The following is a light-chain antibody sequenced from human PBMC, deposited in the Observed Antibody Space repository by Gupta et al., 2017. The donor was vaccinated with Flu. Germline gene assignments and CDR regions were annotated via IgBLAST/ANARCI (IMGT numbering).Light chain of an antibody. V-gene: IGKV4-1*01. CDR1: QSVLYSSNNKNY. J-gene: IGKJ1*01. CDR2: WAS. Sequence: IVMTQSPDSLAVSLGERATINCKSSQSVLYSSNNKNYLAWYQQKPGQPPKLLIYWASTRESGVPDRFSGSGSGTDFTLTISSLQAEDVAVYYCQKYYSTPTFGQGTKVEIK. CDR3: QKYYSTPT.